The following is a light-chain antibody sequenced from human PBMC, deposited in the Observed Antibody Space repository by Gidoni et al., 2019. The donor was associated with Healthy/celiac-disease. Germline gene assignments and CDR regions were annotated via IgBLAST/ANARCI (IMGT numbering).Light chain of an antibody. CDR2: WAS. J-gene: IGKJ2*01. CDR3: QQYYSTPYT. CDR1: QSVLYSSNNKNY. V-gene: IGKV4-1*01. Sequence: DIVMTQSPDYLAVSLGERATINCKSSQSVLYSSNNKNYLAWYQQTPGQPPKLLIYWASTRESGVPDRFSGSGSGTDFTLTISSLQAEDVAVYYCQQYYSTPYTFGQGTKLEIK.